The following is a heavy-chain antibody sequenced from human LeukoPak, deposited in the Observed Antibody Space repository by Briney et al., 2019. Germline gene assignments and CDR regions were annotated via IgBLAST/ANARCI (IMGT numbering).Heavy chain of an antibody. D-gene: IGHD6-19*01. CDR1: GFTFSNFW. CDR3: ARGTGWYPDY. CDR2: IKDDGRDK. J-gene: IGHJ4*02. Sequence: GGSLRPSCAASGFTFSNFWMNWVRQAPGKGLEWVANIKDDGRDKNYVDSVKGRFTISRDNAKKSLYLQMNSLRAEDTAIYYCARGTGWYPDYWGQGILVTVSS. V-gene: IGHV3-7*01.